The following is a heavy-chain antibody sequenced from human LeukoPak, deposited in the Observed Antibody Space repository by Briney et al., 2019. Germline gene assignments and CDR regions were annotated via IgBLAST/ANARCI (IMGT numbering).Heavy chain of an antibody. CDR2: IKSKTDGGTT. D-gene: IGHD1-26*01. CDR1: GFTFRIHW. CDR3: SSQKSQGSYFDY. J-gene: IGHJ4*02. Sequence: GGSLRLSCAASGFTFRIHWMSWDRLAPGKGLEWVGHIKSKTDGGTTDYAAPVKGRFTISRDDSKNTLHLQMNSLKTEDTAVYYYSSQKSQGSYFDYWGQGTLVTVPS. V-gene: IGHV3-15*01.